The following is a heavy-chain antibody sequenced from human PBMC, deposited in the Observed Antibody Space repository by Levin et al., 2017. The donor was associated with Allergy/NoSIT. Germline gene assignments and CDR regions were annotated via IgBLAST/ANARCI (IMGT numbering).Heavy chain of an antibody. CDR1: GFPFSSYA. CDR3: AKDSFGVVIAYYFDY. V-gene: IGHV3-23*01. D-gene: IGHD3-3*01. CDR2: ISGSGGST. Sequence: GGSLLLSFSSSGFPFSSYAMSWVRQAPGKGLEWVSAISGSGGSTYYADSVKGRFTISRDNSKNTLYLQMNSLRAEDTAVYYCAKDSFGVVIAYYFDYWGQGTLVTVSS. J-gene: IGHJ4*02.